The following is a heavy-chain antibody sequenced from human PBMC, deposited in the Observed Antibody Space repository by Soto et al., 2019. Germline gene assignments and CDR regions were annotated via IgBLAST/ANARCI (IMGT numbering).Heavy chain of an antibody. Sequence: TLSLPFTVSGGPFRRVSYYWSFIRQHPGKGLECIGYIFYTGSTYYNPTLKSRVTMSVDTSKRQFSLNLSSLTAADTAVYYCAREGDGYNWAAWFDPWGQGTLVTVSS. J-gene: IGHJ5*02. CDR1: GGPFRRVSYY. D-gene: IGHD5-12*01. CDR3: AREGDGYNWAAWFDP. CDR2: IFYTGST. V-gene: IGHV4-31*03.